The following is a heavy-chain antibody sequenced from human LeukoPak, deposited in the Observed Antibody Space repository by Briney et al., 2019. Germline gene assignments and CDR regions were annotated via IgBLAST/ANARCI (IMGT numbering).Heavy chain of an antibody. CDR2: IYYTGSR. V-gene: IGHV4-59*01. CDR3: ARLHYGSGVNRFDP. J-gene: IGHJ5*02. Sequence: SETLSLTCTVSGASITTSYWSWIRQPPGKGLEWIGYIYYTGSRSNNPSLKSRLTTSVDTSRNQFSLILMSVTAADTAVYYCARLHYGSGVNRFDPWGQGTLVTVSS. CDR1: GASITTSY. D-gene: IGHD3-10*01.